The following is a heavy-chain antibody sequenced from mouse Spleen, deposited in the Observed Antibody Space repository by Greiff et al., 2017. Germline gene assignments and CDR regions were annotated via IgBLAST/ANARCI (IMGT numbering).Heavy chain of an antibody. Sequence: DVQLQESGGGLVQPGGSMKLSCVASGFTFSNYWMNWVRQSPEKGLEWVAEIRLKSNNYATHYAESVKGRFTISRDDSKSSVYLQMNNLRAEDTGIYYCTRYYGSSGYFDVWGAGTTVTVSS. CDR1: GFTFSNYW. CDR2: IRLKSNNYAT. J-gene: IGHJ1*01. CDR3: TRYYGSSGYFDV. V-gene: IGHV6-6*02. D-gene: IGHD1-1*01.